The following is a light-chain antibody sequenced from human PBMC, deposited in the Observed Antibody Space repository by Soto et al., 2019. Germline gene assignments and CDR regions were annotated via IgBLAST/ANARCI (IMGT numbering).Light chain of an antibody. CDR2: DTS. CDR3: LLSFNGNFV. CDR1: TGAVTSGHY. V-gene: IGLV7-46*01. Sequence: QAVVTQEPSLTVSPGGTVTLTCGSSTGAVTSGHYPYWFQQKPGQAPRTLIYDTSNRHSWTPARFSGSLLGGKAALTLSGAQPEDEAEYYCLLSFNGNFVFGPGTKVTV. J-gene: IGLJ1*01.